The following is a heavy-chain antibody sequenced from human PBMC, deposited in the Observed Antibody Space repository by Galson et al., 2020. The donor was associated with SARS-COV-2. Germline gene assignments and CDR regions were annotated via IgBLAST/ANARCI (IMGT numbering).Heavy chain of an antibody. CDR2: IKQDGSEK. Sequence: GESLKISCAASGFTFSSYWMSWVRQAPGKGLEWVANIKQDGSEKYYVDSVKGRFTISRDNAKNSLYLQMNSLRAEDTAVYYCARILLWFREGGPDYWGQGTLVTVSS. V-gene: IGHV3-7*05. J-gene: IGHJ4*02. CDR3: ARILLWFREGGPDY. D-gene: IGHD3-10*01. CDR1: GFTFSSYW.